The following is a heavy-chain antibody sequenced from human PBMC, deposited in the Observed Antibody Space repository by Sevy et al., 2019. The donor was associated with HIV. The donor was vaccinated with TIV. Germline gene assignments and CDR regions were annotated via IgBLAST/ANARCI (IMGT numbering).Heavy chain of an antibody. Sequence: ASVKVSCKASGGTFSNYALSWVRQAPGQGLEWLGRVYPNSGGTNYAQKFQGRVTMTRDTSISTAYMELNRLTSDDTAVYYCARDGGGGTTNSGMDVWGQGTTVTVSS. CDR2: VYPNSGGT. CDR1: GGTFSNYA. J-gene: IGHJ6*02. CDR3: ARDGGGGTTNSGMDV. V-gene: IGHV1-2*06. D-gene: IGHD1-7*01.